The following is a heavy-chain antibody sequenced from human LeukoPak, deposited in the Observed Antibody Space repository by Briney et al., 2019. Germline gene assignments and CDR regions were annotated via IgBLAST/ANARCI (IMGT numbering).Heavy chain of an antibody. CDR1: GYTFTGYY. Sequence: ASVKVSCKASGYTFTGYYMHWVRQAPGQGLEWMGWINPNSGGTNYAQKFQGRVTITRNTSISTAYMELSSLRSEDTAVYYCARGGVRLLSRRWFDPWGQGTLVTVSS. CDR3: ARGGVRLLSRRWFDP. J-gene: IGHJ5*02. D-gene: IGHD6-25*01. V-gene: IGHV1-2*02. CDR2: INPNSGGT.